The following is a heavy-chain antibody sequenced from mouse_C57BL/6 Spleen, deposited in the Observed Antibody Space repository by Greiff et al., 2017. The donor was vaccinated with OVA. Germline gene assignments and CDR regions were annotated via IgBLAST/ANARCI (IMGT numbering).Heavy chain of an antibody. V-gene: IGHV5-17*01. D-gene: IGHD2-5*01. Sequence: EVQLVESGGGLVKPGGSLKLSCAASGFTFSDYGMHWVRQAPEKGLEWVAYISSGSSTIYYADTVKGRFTISRDNAKNTLFLQMTSLRSEDTAMYYCARPSYSNYKGFAYWGQGTLVTVSA. CDR2: ISSGSSTI. CDR3: ARPSYSNYKGFAY. CDR1: GFTFSDYG. J-gene: IGHJ3*01.